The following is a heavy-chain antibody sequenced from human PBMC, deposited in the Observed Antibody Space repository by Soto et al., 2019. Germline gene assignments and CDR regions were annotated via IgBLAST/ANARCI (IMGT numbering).Heavy chain of an antibody. D-gene: IGHD5-12*01. J-gene: IGHJ6*02. CDR1: GYTFYNFG. Sequence: QVQLEQSGAEVKKPGASVKVTCKASGYTFYNFGITWVRQAPGQGLEWMGWISTYNDHTNYAQKFQGRVTMTTDTPARTAAMELRSLRPDDTAVYYGARLRNSGYHTHYSYGMEGWGQGTTVTVSS. V-gene: IGHV1-18*01. CDR3: ARLRNSGYHTHYSYGMEG. CDR2: ISTYNDHT.